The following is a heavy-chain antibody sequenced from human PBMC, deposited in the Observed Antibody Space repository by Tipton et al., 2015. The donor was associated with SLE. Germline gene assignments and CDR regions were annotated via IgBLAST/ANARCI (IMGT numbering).Heavy chain of an antibody. CDR3: ARDPQGYYDILTGYSPAFDI. CDR2: INWNGGST. V-gene: IGHV3-20*04. D-gene: IGHD3-9*01. Sequence: GSLRLSCAASGFTFDDYGMSWVRQAPGKGLEWVSGINWNGGSTGYADSVKGRFTISRDNAKNSLYLQMNSLRAEDTALYYCARDPQGYYDILTGYSPAFDIWGQGTMVTVSS. CDR1: GFTFDDYG. J-gene: IGHJ3*02.